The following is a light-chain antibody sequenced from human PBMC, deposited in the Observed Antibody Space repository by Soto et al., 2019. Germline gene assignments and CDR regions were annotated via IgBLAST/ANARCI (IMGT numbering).Light chain of an antibody. J-gene: IGKJ4*01. CDR2: AAS. CDR3: QQSNSTPLT. V-gene: IGKV1-39*01. CDR1: QSISNF. Sequence: DIQMTQSPSSLSASVGVRVTITCRASQSISNFLNWYQQKPGKAPKLLIYAASSLQSGVPARFSGSVSGTEFTLTISSLQPEDFATYYCQQSNSTPLTFGGGTKVEIK.